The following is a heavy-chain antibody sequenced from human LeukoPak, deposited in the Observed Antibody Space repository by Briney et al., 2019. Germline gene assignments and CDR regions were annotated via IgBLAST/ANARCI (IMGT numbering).Heavy chain of an antibody. J-gene: IGHJ4*02. CDR1: GYTFTAYY. D-gene: IGHD1-26*01. CDR3: ARGQVGATFDY. Sequence: ASVKVSCKASGYTFTAYYIHWVRQASGQGLEWMGGIIPIFGTANYAQKFQGRVTITADKSTSTAYMELSSLRSEDTAVYYCARGQVGATFDYWGQGTLVTVSS. V-gene: IGHV1-69*06. CDR2: IIPIFGTA.